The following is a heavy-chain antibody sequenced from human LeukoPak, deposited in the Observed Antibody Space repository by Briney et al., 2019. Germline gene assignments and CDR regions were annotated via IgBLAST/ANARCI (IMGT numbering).Heavy chain of an antibody. CDR2: INHSGST. V-gene: IGHV4-34*01. J-gene: IGHJ5*02. CDR3: ASRDCSSTSCHEGYNWFDP. CDR1: GGSFSGYY. D-gene: IGHD2-2*01. Sequence: SETLSLTCAVYGGSFSGYYWSWNRQPPGKGLEWIGEINHSGSTNYNPSLKSRVTISVDTSKNQFSLKLTSVTAADTAVYYCASRDCSSTSCHEGYNWFDPWGQGILVSVSS.